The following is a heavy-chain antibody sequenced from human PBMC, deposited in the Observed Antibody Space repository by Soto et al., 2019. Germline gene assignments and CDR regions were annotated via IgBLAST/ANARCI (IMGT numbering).Heavy chain of an antibody. CDR2: INHSGST. J-gene: IGHJ6*02. CDR1: GGSFSGYY. V-gene: IGHV4-34*01. D-gene: IGHD4-17*01. CDR3: ARAVAYGAQGMDV. Sequence: SETLSLTCAVYGGSFSGYYWSWIRQPPGKGLEWIGEINHSGSTNYNPSLKSRVTISVDTSKNQFSLKLSSVTAADTAVYYCARAVAYGAQGMDVWGQGTTVTVSS.